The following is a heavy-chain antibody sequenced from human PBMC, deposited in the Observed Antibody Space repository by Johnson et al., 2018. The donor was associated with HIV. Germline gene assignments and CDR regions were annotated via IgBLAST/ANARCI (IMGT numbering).Heavy chain of an antibody. CDR1: GFTFSSYG. CDR3: TTKPYSSSWYGAFDI. V-gene: IGHV3-30*02. D-gene: IGHD6-13*01. J-gene: IGHJ3*02. Sequence: QVQLVESGGGVVQPGGSLRLSCAASGFTFSSYGMHWVRQAPGKGLEWVAFIRYDGSNKYYADSVKGRFTISRDNSKNTLCLQMNSLRPEDTAVFYCTTKPYSSSWYGAFDIWGQGTMVTVSS. CDR2: IRYDGSNK.